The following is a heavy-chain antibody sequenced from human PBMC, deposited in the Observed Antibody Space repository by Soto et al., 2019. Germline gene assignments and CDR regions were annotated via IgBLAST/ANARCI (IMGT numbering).Heavy chain of an antibody. CDR1: GFTFSSYW. D-gene: IGHD6-19*01. CDR3: ARVGYNSGWNLGYYYYFTDV. CDR2: INQDGSEK. V-gene: IGHV3-7*01. Sequence: EVQLVESGGGLVQPGGSLRLSCAASGFTFSSYWMSWVRQAPGKGLEWVANINQDGSEKYYVDSVKGRFTISRDNAKNSLYLQMNSLRAEDTAVYYCARVGYNSGWNLGYYYYFTDVWGEGTTVTVSS. J-gene: IGHJ6*03.